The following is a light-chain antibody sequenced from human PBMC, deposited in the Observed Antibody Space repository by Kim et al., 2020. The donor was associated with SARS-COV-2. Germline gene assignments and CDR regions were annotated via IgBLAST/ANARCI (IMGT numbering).Light chain of an antibody. V-gene: IGKV3-20*01. CDR3: QQYGSSPYT. CDR1: QSVRGNS. Sequence: LSPGERATLSCRASQSVRGNSLAWYQQRPGQAPRLLISSPSNRPSGIPDRFSGSGSGTDFSLTISRLEPEDFAMYYCQQYGSSPYTFGQGTKLEIK. J-gene: IGKJ2*01. CDR2: SPS.